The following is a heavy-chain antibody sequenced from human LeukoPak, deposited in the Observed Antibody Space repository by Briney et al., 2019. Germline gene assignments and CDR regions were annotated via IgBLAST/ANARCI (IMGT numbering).Heavy chain of an antibody. V-gene: IGHV4-59*01. J-gene: IGHJ3*02. Sequence: SETLSLTCTVSGGSISSYYWSWIRQPPGKGLEWIGYIYYSGSTNYNPSLKSRVTISVDTSKNQFSLKPSSVTAADTAVYYCARVRSYDFWSGYYDAFDIWGQGTMVTVSS. CDR2: IYYSGST. CDR1: GGSISSYY. CDR3: ARVRSYDFWSGYYDAFDI. D-gene: IGHD3-3*01.